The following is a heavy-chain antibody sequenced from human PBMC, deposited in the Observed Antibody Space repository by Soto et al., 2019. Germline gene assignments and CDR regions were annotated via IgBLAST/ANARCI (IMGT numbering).Heavy chain of an antibody. CDR3: VRHSGKIKSSVSPRSFDY. CDR1: GYTFTNYW. J-gene: IGHJ4*02. Sequence: PGESLKISCEASGYTFTNYWVGWVRQMHGTGLEWMGIIYPRDSDTRYSLSFQDKVTISVDKSIGTAYRQWSSLKASDTAMYYCVRHSGKIKSSVSPRSFDYWGQGTLVTVSS. V-gene: IGHV5-51*01. D-gene: IGHD6-13*01. CDR2: IYPRDSDT.